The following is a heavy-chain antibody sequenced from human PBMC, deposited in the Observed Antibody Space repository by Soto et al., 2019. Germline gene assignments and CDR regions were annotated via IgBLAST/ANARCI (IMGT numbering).Heavy chain of an antibody. CDR3: AKDELELLAFDI. V-gene: IGHV3-30-3*01. Sequence: PGGSLRLSCAASGFTFSSYAMHWVRQAPGKGLEWVAVISYDGGNKYYADSVKGRFTISRDNAENTLYLQMNSLRAEDTALYYCAKDELELLAFDIWGQGTMVTVS. CDR2: ISYDGGNK. D-gene: IGHD1-7*01. J-gene: IGHJ3*02. CDR1: GFTFSSYA.